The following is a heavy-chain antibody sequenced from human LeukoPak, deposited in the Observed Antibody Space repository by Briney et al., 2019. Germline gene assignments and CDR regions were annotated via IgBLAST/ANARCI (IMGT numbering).Heavy chain of an antibody. CDR2: IYPGDSDT. CDR1: GYSFTSYW. V-gene: IGHV5-51*01. CDR3: ARVGDSSGYYYALSDY. D-gene: IGHD3-22*01. Sequence: GESLKISCKGSGYSFTSYWIGWVRQMPGKGLEWMGIIYPGDSDTRYSPSFQGQVTISADKSISTAYLQWSSLKASDTAMYYCARVGDSSGYYYALSDYWGQGTLVSLSS. J-gene: IGHJ4*02.